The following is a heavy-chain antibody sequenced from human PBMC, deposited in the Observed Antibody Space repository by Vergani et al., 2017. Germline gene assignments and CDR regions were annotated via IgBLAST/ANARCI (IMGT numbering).Heavy chain of an antibody. Sequence: QVQLVQSGAEVKKPGASVTVSCKVSGYTLTELSMHWVRQAPGKGLEWMGGFDPEDGETIYAQKFQGRVTMTEDTSTDTAYMELSSLRSEDTAVYYCATDRYCSGGSCYQFDYWGQGTLVTVSS. CDR1: GYTLTELS. CDR2: FDPEDGET. J-gene: IGHJ4*02. CDR3: ATDRYCSGGSCYQFDY. D-gene: IGHD2-15*01. V-gene: IGHV1-24*01.